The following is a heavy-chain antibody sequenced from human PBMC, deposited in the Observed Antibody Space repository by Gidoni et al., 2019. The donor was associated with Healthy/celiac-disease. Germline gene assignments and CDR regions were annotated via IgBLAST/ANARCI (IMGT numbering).Heavy chain of an antibody. V-gene: IGHV3-21*01. CDR3: ARGLYCSSTSCYIYYYYYGMDV. Sequence: EVQLVESGGGLVKPGGSLRLSCAASGFTFSRYSMNWVRQAPGKGLEWVSSISSSSSYIYYADSVKGRFTISRDNAKNSLYLQMNSLRAEDTAVYYCARGLYCSSTSCYIYYYYYGMDVWGQGTTVTVSS. CDR1: GFTFSRYS. D-gene: IGHD2-2*02. J-gene: IGHJ6*02. CDR2: ISSSSSYI.